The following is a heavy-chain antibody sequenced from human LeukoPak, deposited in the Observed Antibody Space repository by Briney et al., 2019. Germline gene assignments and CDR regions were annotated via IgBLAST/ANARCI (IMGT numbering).Heavy chain of an antibody. Sequence: GGSLRLSCAASRFTVSSNYMSWVRQAPGNGLESVSLIYAGGSPYYADAVKGRFTISRHNSKNTLHLQMNSLRVEDTAVYYCATAGSSELLWDYAMDVWGQGTTVTVSS. V-gene: IGHV3-53*04. CDR2: IYAGGSP. CDR3: ATAGSSELLWDYAMDV. D-gene: IGHD3-10*01. CDR1: RFTVSSNY. J-gene: IGHJ6*02.